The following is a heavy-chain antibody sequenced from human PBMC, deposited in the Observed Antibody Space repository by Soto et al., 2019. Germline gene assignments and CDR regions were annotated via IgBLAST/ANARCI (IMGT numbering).Heavy chain of an antibody. V-gene: IGHV4-4*02. D-gene: IGHD2-15*01. CDR1: GGSISISNW. J-gene: IGHJ3*02. CDR2: IYHSGGT. Sequence: SDTLSLTCASSGGSISISNWWSWVRQPQGKGLEWIGEIYHSGGTNYNPSLKSRVTISVDKSKNQFSLKLSSVTAADTAVYYCARGDCSGGSCYSVDIWGQGTRVT. CDR3: ARGDCSGGSCYSVDI.